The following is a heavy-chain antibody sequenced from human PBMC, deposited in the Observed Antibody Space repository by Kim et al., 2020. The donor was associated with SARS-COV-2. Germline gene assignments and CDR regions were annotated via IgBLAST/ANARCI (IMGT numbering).Heavy chain of an antibody. Sequence: SETLSLTCTVSGGSISSYYWSWIRQPPGKGLEWIGYIYYSGSTNYNPSLKSRVTISVDTSKNQFSLKLSSVTAADTAVYYCARGPRSYGYDYWGQGTLVT. CDR2: IYYSGST. V-gene: IGHV4-59*01. J-gene: IGHJ4*02. D-gene: IGHD5-18*01. CDR1: GGSISSYY. CDR3: ARGPRSYGYDY.